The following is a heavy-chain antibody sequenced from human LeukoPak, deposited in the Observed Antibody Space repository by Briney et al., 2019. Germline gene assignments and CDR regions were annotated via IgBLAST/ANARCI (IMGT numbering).Heavy chain of an antibody. CDR1: GGTFSSYA. Sequence: SVKVSCKASGGTFSSYAISWVRQAPGQGPEWMGRIIPIFGTANYAQKFQGRVTITTDESTSTAYMELSSLRSEDTAVYYCARDRPRGYSYGFPDYWGQGTLVTVSS. D-gene: IGHD5-18*01. CDR3: ARDRPRGYSYGFPDY. V-gene: IGHV1-69*05. J-gene: IGHJ4*02. CDR2: IIPIFGTA.